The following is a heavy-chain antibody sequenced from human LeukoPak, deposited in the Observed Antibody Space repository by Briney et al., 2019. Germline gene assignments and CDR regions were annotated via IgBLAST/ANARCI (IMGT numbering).Heavy chain of an antibody. V-gene: IGHV3-9*03. CDR2: ISWNSGSI. D-gene: IGHD5-12*01. CDR1: GFTFDDYA. CDR3: AKDTNSGYALPRGYFDY. Sequence: PGRSLRLSCAASGFTFDDYAMHWVRQAPGKGLEGVSGISWNSGSIGYADSVKGRFTISRDNAKNSLYLHMNSLRAEDMALYYCAKDTNSGYALPRGYFDYWGQGTLVTVSS. J-gene: IGHJ4*02.